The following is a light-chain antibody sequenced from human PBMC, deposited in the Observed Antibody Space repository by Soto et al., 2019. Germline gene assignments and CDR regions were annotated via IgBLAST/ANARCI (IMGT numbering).Light chain of an antibody. Sequence: DIQMTQSPSSLSASVGDRVTITCRASQGIGTYLNWYQQKPGNAPKVLIYAASTLQSGVPSRFSGSGSETHFTLTISSLQPEDFATYFCQNSFGTPYTFGQGTKLEIK. V-gene: IGKV1-39*01. CDR1: QGIGTY. CDR2: AAS. CDR3: QNSFGTPYT. J-gene: IGKJ2*01.